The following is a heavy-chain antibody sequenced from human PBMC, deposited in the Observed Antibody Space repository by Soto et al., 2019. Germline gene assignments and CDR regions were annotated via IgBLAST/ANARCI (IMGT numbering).Heavy chain of an antibody. CDR3: ARGVYGSGNYYTGLSAFDL. J-gene: IGHJ3*01. Sequence: QVQLEQSGAEVKKPGSSVKISCKASGGTLSDHGVSWLRQAPGQGLEWVGGTIPVFNTAKYAPKFQGRVTIAADKSTNIAYMELGSLRSDDTAFYYCARGVYGSGNYYTGLSAFDLWGQGTLVIVSS. D-gene: IGHD3-10*01. V-gene: IGHV1-69*06. CDR1: GGTLSDHG. CDR2: TIPVFNTA.